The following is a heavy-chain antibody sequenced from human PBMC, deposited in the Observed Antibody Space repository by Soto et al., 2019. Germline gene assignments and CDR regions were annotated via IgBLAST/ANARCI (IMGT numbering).Heavy chain of an antibody. CDR2: ISAYNGNT. V-gene: IGHV1-18*01. CDR3: ARSRYDFWSGYLYYYYYGMDV. J-gene: IGHJ6*02. CDR1: GYTFTSYG. Sequence: ASVKVSCKGSGYTFTSYGISWVRQAPGQGLEWMGWISAYNGNTNYAQKLQGRVTMTTDTSTSTAYMELRSLRSDDTAVYYCARSRYDFWSGYLYYYYYGMDVWGQGTTVTVSS. D-gene: IGHD3-3*01.